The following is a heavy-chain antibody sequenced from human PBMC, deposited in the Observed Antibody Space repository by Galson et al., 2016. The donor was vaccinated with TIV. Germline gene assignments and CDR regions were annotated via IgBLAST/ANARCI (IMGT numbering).Heavy chain of an antibody. Sequence: SETLSLTCGVYGGSFSGYCWSWIRQPPGKGLEWIGEINHSGSTNYNPSLKSRVTISLDTSKSQFSLKLSSVTAADTAVYYCARGGRDGYNYVPEKAIDSWGQGTLVTVSS. D-gene: IGHD5-24*01. CDR2: INHSGST. V-gene: IGHV4-34*01. CDR3: ARGGRDGYNYVPEKAIDS. J-gene: IGHJ4*02. CDR1: GGSFSGYC.